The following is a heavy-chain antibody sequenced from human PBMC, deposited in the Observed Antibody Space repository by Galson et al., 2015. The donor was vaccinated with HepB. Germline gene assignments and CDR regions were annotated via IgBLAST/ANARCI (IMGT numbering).Heavy chain of an antibody. CDR2: IIPIFGTA. V-gene: IGHV1-69*13. D-gene: IGHD5-24*01. CDR1: GGSFSNYA. Sequence: SVKVSCKASGGSFSNYAINWVRQAPGQGLEWMGGIIPIFGTANNAQKFQGRVTITADESTSTAYMELSSLRSEDTAVYYCARGGREMATLSDFDYWGQGTLVTVSS. CDR3: ARGGREMATLSDFDY. J-gene: IGHJ4*02.